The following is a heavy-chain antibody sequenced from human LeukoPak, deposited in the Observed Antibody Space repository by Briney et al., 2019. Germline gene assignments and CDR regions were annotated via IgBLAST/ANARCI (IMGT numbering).Heavy chain of an antibody. J-gene: IGHJ3*02. CDR2: ISAYNGNT. D-gene: IGHD4-23*01. CDR3: AGLGGNLGADAFDI. Sequence: ASVKVSCKASGYTFTSYGISWVRQAPGQGLEWMGWISAYNGNTNYAQKLQGRVTITTDTSASTAYMELRSLRSDDTAVYYCAGLGGNLGADAFDIWGQGTMVTVSS. V-gene: IGHV1-18*01. CDR1: GYTFTSYG.